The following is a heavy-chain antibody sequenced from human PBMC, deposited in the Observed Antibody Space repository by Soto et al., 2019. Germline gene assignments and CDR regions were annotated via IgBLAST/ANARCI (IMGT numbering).Heavy chain of an antibody. Sequence: SETLSLTCTVSGGSISSGGYYWSWIRQHPGKGLEWIGYIYYSGSTYYNPSLKSRVTISVDTSKNQFSLKLSSVTAADTAVYYCAGQQYCSSTSCRFDYWGQGTLVTVSS. CDR3: AGQQYCSSTSCRFDY. V-gene: IGHV4-31*03. J-gene: IGHJ4*02. CDR1: GGSISSGGYY. D-gene: IGHD2-2*01. CDR2: IYYSGST.